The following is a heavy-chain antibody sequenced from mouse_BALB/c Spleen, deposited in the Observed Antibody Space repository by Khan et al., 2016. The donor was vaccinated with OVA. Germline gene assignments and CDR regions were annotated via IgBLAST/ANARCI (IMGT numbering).Heavy chain of an antibody. CDR2: INPSHGYT. J-gene: IGHJ3*01. D-gene: IGHD2-14*01. Sequence: VQLQESGAELARPGASVKMSCKASGYTFTSYTIHWIKLRPGQGLAWIGFINPSHGYTNYNQKFKDKATLTADKSSTTVYMQLSSLTSADSAVYNSVRDGAYHRSDGWVAYWGQGTLVTVSA. CDR3: VRDGAYHRSDGWVAY. CDR1: GYTFTSYT. V-gene: IGHV1-4*01.